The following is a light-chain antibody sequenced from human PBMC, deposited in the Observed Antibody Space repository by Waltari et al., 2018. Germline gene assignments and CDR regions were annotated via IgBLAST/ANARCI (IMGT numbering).Light chain of an antibody. J-gene: IGKJ4*01. V-gene: IGKV4-1*01. CDR1: QSVLYSSDNKNY. CDR3: QQYYSALT. Sequence: QSVLYSSDNKNYLAWYQQKPGQPPKLLIYWASTRESGVPDRFSGSGSGTDFTLTISSLQAEDVAVYYCQQYYSALTFGGGTKVEIK. CDR2: WAS.